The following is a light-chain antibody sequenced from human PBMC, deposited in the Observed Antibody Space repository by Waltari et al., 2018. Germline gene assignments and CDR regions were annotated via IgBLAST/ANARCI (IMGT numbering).Light chain of an antibody. CDR1: QDIGNW. J-gene: IGKJ4*01. Sequence: DIQMTQSPSSVSASVGDRINITWRASQDIGNWLAWYQQKPGTAPKLLIYAASRLQRGVPARFSGSGFGTDFTLTIVSLQPEDFATYFCQQANTFPPGVTFGGGTKVEI. CDR3: QQANTFPPGVT. CDR2: AAS. V-gene: IGKV1D-12*01.